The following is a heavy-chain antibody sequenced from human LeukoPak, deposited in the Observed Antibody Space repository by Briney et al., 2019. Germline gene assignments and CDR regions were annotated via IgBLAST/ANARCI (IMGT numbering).Heavy chain of an antibody. CDR3: ARAATRNGSGSYYTPSGMDV. V-gene: IGHV1-69*13. CDR1: GGTFSSYA. D-gene: IGHD3-10*01. J-gene: IGHJ6*02. CDR2: IIPIFGTA. Sequence: ASVKVSCKASGGTFSSYAISWVRQAPGQGLEWMGGIIPIFGTANYAQKFQGRVTITADESTSTAYMELSSLRSEDTAVYYCARAATRNGSGSYYTPSGMDVWGQGTTVTVSS.